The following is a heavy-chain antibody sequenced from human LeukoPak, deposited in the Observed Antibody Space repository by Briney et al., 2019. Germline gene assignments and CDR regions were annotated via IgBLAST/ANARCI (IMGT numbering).Heavy chain of an antibody. CDR3: ARAAFGDYVGLFDY. V-gene: IGHV3-66*01. CDR2: IYSAGNT. CDR1: GFTVSNNY. J-gene: IGHJ4*02. Sequence: GGSLRLSCAASGFTVSNNYMSWVRQAPGKGLEWVSIIYSAGNTYYANSVKGRFTVSRDPSKNTLYLQMNNLRPEDTAVYYCARAAFGDYVGLFDYWGQGTLVTVCS. D-gene: IGHD4-17*01.